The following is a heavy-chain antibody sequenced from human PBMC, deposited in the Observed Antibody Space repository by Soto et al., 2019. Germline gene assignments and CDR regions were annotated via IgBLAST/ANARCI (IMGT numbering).Heavy chain of an antibody. Sequence: PGGSLRLSCAASGFTFSNYAMSWVRQAPGKGLEWVSVITGGGGDTYSADSVTGRFTISRDNSKNTLYLQMSSLRTEDTAVYYCAKGSSGSRPYYFDYWGQGALVTVSS. V-gene: IGHV3-23*01. CDR1: GFTFSNYA. J-gene: IGHJ4*02. CDR3: AKGSSGSRPYYFDY. D-gene: IGHD2-15*01. CDR2: ITGGGGDT.